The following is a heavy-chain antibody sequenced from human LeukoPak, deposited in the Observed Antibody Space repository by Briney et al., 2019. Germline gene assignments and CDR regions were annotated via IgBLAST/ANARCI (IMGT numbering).Heavy chain of an antibody. CDR2: LYWDDDK. J-gene: IGHJ4*02. V-gene: IGHV2-5*02. Sequence: ESGPTLVNPTETLTLTCTFSGFSFTTSGVGVGWIRQPPGKALEWLVVLYWDDDKRYSPSLKSRLTITKDTSKSQVVLTMTNMDPVDTATYYCAHRIKRGYGDYPTFDHWGQGTLVTVSS. D-gene: IGHD5-12*01. CDR1: GFSFTTSGVG. CDR3: AHRIKRGYGDYPTFDH.